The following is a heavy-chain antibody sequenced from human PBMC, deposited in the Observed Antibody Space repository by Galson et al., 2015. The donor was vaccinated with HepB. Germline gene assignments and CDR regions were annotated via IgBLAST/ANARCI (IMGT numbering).Heavy chain of an antibody. CDR3: ARSGYSFHRPGFFVY. V-gene: IGHV4-34*01. Sequence: SETLSLTCTVSGASVSSRDFCWSWLRQTPGKGLEWIGEINDSGTINSNPSLKSRVTISVDTSNSQFSLKVTSVTAADTGVYYCARSGYSFHRPGFFVYWGQGTQVAVSS. CDR2: INDSGTI. CDR1: GASVSSRDFC. D-gene: IGHD5-18*01. J-gene: IGHJ4*02.